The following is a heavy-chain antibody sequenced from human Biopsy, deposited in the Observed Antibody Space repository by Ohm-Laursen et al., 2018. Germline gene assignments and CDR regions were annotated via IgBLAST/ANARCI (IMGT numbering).Heavy chain of an antibody. D-gene: IGHD2-21*02. CDR1: GYTFTDDQ. Sequence: SVKVSCKTTGYTFTDDQIHWVREAPGQGLEWMGLVNPKKGNTRYAQKFQGRVTMTSDVSVATAYMELTGLTSDDTAVYFCSREQHYYSAWGQGTLVTVSS. J-gene: IGHJ5*02. CDR2: VNPKKGNT. CDR3: SREQHYYSA. V-gene: IGHV1-2*06.